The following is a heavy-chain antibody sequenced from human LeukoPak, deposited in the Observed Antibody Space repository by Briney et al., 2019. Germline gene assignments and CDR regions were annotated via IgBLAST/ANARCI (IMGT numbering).Heavy chain of an antibody. V-gene: IGHV3-30*18. Sequence: PGGSLRLSCAASGFTFSSYGMHWVRQAPGKWLEWVAVISYDVSNKYYADSVKCRFTISRDNSKNTLYLQMNSLRAEDTAVYYCAKGGIAAAGTWFDPWGQGTLVTVSS. J-gene: IGHJ5*02. CDR1: GFTFSSYG. CDR3: AKGGIAAAGTWFDP. D-gene: IGHD6-13*01. CDR2: ISYDVSNK.